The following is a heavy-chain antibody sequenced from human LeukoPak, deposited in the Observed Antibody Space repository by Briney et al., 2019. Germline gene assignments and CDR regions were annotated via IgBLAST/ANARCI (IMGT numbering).Heavy chain of an antibody. Sequence: GGSLRLSCAASGFTFSSYAMHWVRQAPGKGLEWVAVISYEGSNKYYADSVKGRFTISRDNSKNTLYLQMNSLRAEDTAVYYCAKSLCSGGTCYLRDYYYYMDVWGKGTTVTVSS. CDR1: GFTFSSYA. V-gene: IGHV3-30*18. J-gene: IGHJ6*03. D-gene: IGHD2-15*01. CDR2: ISYEGSNK. CDR3: AKSLCSGGTCYLRDYYYYMDV.